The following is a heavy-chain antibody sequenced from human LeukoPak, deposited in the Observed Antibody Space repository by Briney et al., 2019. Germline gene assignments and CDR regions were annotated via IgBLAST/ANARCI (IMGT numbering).Heavy chain of an antibody. Sequence: GGSLRLSCAASGFTFSDYYMSWIRQAPGKGLEWVSYISSSGSTIYYADSVKGRFTISRENATNSLHLQMNSLRAEDTAVYSCARFSSSSGGFDYWGQGTLVTVSS. J-gene: IGHJ4*02. CDR2: ISSSGSTI. CDR1: GFTFSDYY. D-gene: IGHD6-6*01. V-gene: IGHV3-11*04. CDR3: ARFSSSSGGFDY.